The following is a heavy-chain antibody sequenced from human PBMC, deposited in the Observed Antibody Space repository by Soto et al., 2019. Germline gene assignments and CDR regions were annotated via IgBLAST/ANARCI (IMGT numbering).Heavy chain of an antibody. D-gene: IGHD3-3*01. CDR1: GYTFTGYY. J-gene: IGHJ4*02. CDR2: INPNSGGT. Sequence: VASVKVTCKASGYTFTGYYMHWVRQAPGQGLEWMGWINPNSGGTNYAQKLQGRVTMTTDTSTSTAYMELRSLRSDDTAVYYCARSWNDFWSGYYAYWGQGTLVTVSS. CDR3: ARSWNDFWSGYYAY. V-gene: IGHV1-2*02.